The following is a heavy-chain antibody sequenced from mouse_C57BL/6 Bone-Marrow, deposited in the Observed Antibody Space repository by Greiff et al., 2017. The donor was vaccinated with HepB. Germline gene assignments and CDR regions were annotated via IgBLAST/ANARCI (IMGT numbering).Heavy chain of an antibody. CDR1: GYTFTSYW. V-gene: IGHV1-5*01. J-gene: IGHJ1*03. D-gene: IGHD1-1*01. Sequence: EVQLQQSGTVLARPGASVKMSCKTSGYTFTSYWMHWVKQRPGQGLEWIGAIYPGNSDTSYNQKFKGKAKLTAVTSSSTAYMELSSLTTEDSAVYYCTLKYYGNWYFAVWGTGTTVTVSS. CDR2: IYPGNSDT. CDR3: TLKYYGNWYFAV.